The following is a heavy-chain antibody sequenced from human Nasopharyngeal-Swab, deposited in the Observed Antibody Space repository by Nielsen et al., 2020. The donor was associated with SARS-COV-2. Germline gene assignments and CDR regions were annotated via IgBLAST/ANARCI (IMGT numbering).Heavy chain of an antibody. D-gene: IGHD2-15*01. CDR2: ISYDGSNK. CDR3: ARVLGDYGDY. J-gene: IGHJ4*02. Sequence: GGSLRLSCAASGFTFSSYSMNWVRQAPGKGLEWVAVISYDGSNKYYADSVKGRFTISRDNSKNTLYLQMNSLRAEDTTVYYCARVLGDYGDYWGQGTLVTVSS. V-gene: IGHV3-30*03. CDR1: GFTFSSYS.